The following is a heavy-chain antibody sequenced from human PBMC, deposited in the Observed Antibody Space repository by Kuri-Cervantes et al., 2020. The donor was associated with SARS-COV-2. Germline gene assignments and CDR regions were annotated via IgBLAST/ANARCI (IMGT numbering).Heavy chain of an antibody. CDR1: GYTFTSYY. V-gene: IGHV1-46*01. D-gene: IGHD2-8*02. CDR3: ARDVLLVNGRGFWFDP. Sequence: ASVKVSCKASGYTFTSYYMHWVRQAPGQGLEWMGIINPSGGSTSYAQKFQGRVTMTRDTSTSTVYMELSSLRSEDTAVYYCARDVLLVNGRGFWFDPWGQGTLVTVSS. J-gene: IGHJ5*02. CDR2: INPSGGST.